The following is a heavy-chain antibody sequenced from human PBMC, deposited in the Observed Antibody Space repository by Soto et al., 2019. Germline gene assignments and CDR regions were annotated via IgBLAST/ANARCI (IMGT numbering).Heavy chain of an antibody. CDR1: GGTFSSYT. CDR3: ARDGSSSSAIDY. Sequence: QVQLVQSGAEVKKPGSSVKVSCKASGGTFSSYTISWVRQAPGQGLEWMGRIIPILGIANYAQKFQGRVTITADKSTSTAYMELSSLRSEDTAAYYCARDGSSSSAIDYWGQGTLVTVSS. V-gene: IGHV1-69*08. D-gene: IGHD6-6*01. J-gene: IGHJ4*02. CDR2: IIPILGIA.